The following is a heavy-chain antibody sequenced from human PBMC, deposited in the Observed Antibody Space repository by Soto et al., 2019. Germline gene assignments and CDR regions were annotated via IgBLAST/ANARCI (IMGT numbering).Heavy chain of an antibody. V-gene: IGHV3-53*04. CDR1: GFTVSINY. CDR3: ARHNRFGIAAAGPFDY. D-gene: IGHD6-13*01. CDR2: IYSGGST. Sequence: GGSLRLSCAASGFTVSINYMSWFRQAPGKGLEWVSVIYSGGSTYYADSVKGRFTISRHNSKNTLYLQMNSLRAEDTAVYYCARHNRFGIAAAGPFDYWGQGTLVTVSS. J-gene: IGHJ4*02.